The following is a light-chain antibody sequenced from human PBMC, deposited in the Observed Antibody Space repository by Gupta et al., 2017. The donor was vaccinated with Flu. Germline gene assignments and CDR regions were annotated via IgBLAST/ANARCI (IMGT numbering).Light chain of an antibody. V-gene: IGKV3-20*01. CDR1: QRVISNY. J-gene: IGKJ1*01. CDR2: GAS. Sequence: FTDLPSTIPATPGERATLSCRASQRVISNYLAWYQQKTGQAPRFLIYGASTRASDIPDRFSGSGSGTDFTLTISKLEPDDSAVYCCQQYGNSPQTFGQGTKVEIK. CDR3: QQYGNSPQT.